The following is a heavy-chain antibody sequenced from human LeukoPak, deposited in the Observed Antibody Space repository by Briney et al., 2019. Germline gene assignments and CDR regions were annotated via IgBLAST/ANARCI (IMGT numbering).Heavy chain of an antibody. D-gene: IGHD4-23*01. CDR3: ASPQGGNSGGFDI. V-gene: IGHV5-51*01. CDR2: IYPGDSDT. CDR1: GYSFTSYW. J-gene: IGHJ3*02. Sequence: GESLKISCRGSGYSFTSYWIVWVRQMPGKGLEWMGIIYPGDSDTRYSPSFQGQVTISADKSISTAYLQWGSLKASDTAMYYCASPQGGNSGGFDIWGQGTMVTVSS.